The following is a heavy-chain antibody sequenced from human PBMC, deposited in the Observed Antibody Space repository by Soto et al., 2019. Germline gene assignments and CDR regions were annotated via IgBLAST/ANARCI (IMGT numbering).Heavy chain of an antibody. J-gene: IGHJ4*02. CDR1: GGSVSSSSYY. CDR2: IYYTGST. Sequence: SETLSLTCSVSGGSVSSSSYYWGWVRQPPGKGLEWIGTIYYTGSTSYSPSLKSRVTVSVDTSKTQFSLNLNSVTAADTAVYYCAGRRAGDYYFDYWGQGTLVTVSS. D-gene: IGHD1-26*01. CDR3: AGRRAGDYYFDY. V-gene: IGHV4-39*01.